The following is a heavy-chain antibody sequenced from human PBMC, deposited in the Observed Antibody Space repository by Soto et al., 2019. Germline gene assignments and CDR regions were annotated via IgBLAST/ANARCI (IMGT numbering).Heavy chain of an antibody. J-gene: IGHJ3*02. CDR3: ARVWGGAFDI. D-gene: IGHD3-10*01. CDR1: GCSISSYY. CDR2: IYYSGST. V-gene: IGHV4-59*01. Sequence: TLSLTRTVSGCSISSYYWSWIRQPPGKGLEWIGYIYYSGSTNYNPSLKSRVTISVDTSKNQFSLKLSSVTAADTAVYYCARVWGGAFDIWGQGTMVTVSS.